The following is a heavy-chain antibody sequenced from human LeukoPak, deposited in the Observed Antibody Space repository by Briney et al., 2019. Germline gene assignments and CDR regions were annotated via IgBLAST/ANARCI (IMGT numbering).Heavy chain of an antibody. CDR1: GYTFTSYY. D-gene: IGHD6-13*01. CDR3: GAAAGLDAFDI. V-gene: IGHV1-46*01. CDR2: INPSGGST. J-gene: IGHJ3*02. Sequence: ASVKVSCKASGYTFTSYYTHWVRQAPGQGLEWMGIINPSGGSTSYAQKFQGRVTMTRDTSTSTVYMELSSLRSEDTAVYYCGAAAGLDAFDIWGQGTMVTVSS.